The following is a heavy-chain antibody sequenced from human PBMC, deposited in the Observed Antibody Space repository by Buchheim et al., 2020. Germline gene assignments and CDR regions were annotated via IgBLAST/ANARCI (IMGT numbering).Heavy chain of an antibody. CDR3: AKKPLGYSYGLG. CDR2: TWHDGDNK. D-gene: IGHD5-18*01. V-gene: IGHV3-33*03. CDR1: GFTFRNHA. J-gene: IGHJ4*02. Sequence: QAQLVETGGGVVQPGGSLRLSCAASGFTFRNHAMHWVRQAPGKGLEWVSFTWHDGDNKYYADAVKGRFTISRDNAKNSLYLQMNSLRAEDTAVYYCAKKPLGYSYGLGWGQGTL.